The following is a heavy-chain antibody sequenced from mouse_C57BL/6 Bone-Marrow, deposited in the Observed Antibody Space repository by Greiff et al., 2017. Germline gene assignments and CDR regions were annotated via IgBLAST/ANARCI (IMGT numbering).Heavy chain of an antibody. Sequence: QVQLQQSGPELVKPGASVKISCKASGYSFTSYYIHWVKQRPGQGLEWMGWIYPGRGNTKYNEKFKGKATLTADTSSSTAYMQLSSLTSEDSAVYYCARWITTPHYFDYWGQGTTLTVSS. CDR1: GYSFTSYY. D-gene: IGHD1-1*01. J-gene: IGHJ2*01. CDR2: IYPGRGNT. V-gene: IGHV1-66*01. CDR3: ARWITTPHYFDY.